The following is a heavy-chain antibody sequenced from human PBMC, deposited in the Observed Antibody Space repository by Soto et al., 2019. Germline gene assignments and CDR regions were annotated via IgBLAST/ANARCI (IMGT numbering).Heavy chain of an antibody. CDR1: GFTFSSFA. Sequence: GGSLRLSCAASGFTFSSFAMSWVRQAPGKGLEWVSTINKSGGSTYYADSVKGRFTISRDNSKNMLSLQINGLRAEDTAVYYCAKDPPTTGTTFDYWGRGTLVTVSS. D-gene: IGHD1-1*01. CDR3: AKDPPTTGTTFDY. J-gene: IGHJ4*02. CDR2: INKSGGST. V-gene: IGHV3-23*01.